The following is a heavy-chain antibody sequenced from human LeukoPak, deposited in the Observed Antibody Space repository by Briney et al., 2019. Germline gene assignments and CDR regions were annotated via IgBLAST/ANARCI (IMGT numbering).Heavy chain of an antibody. CDR2: IDWDNDK. Sequence: SGPALVKPTQTLTLTCTFSGFSLTTSRMWVSWVRQPPGKALEWLAHIDWDNDKHYSTSLKTRLTISKDTSKNQVVLTMTNMDPVDTATYYCARATSGGFYGDYAFIDYWGQGTLVTVSS. J-gene: IGHJ4*02. V-gene: IGHV2-70*19. D-gene: IGHD4-17*01. CDR1: GFSLTTSRMW. CDR3: ARATSGGFYGDYAFIDY.